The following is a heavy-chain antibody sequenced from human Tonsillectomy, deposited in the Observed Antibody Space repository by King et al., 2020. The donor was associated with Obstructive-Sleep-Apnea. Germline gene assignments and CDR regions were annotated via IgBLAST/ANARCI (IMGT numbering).Heavy chain of an antibody. J-gene: IGHJ4*02. Sequence: LQLVQSGAEVKKPGASGKVSCKASGYTFTSNGISWVRQAPGQGLEWMGWISAYNGNTNYAQKFQGRVTMTTDSSTSTAYMELRSLGSDDTAVYYCARTGYYDSSAIDYWGQGTLVTVSS. V-gene: IGHV1-18*04. CDR3: ARTGYYDSSAIDY. CDR2: ISAYNGNT. CDR1: GYTFTSNG. D-gene: IGHD3-22*01.